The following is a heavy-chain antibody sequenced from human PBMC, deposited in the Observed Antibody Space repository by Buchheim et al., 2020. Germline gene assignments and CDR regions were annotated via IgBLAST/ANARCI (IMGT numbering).Heavy chain of an antibody. Sequence: QVQLQQWGAGLLRPSETLSLTCAVYGGSFSGYYWSWIRQPPGKGLEWIGEINHSGSTNYKPSLKSRVTIIVDKYKNQFSLKLSSVTAADTAVYYCARRRRGIVGANNFDYWGQGTL. CDR1: GGSFSGYY. J-gene: IGHJ4*02. V-gene: IGHV4-34*01. CDR3: ARRRRGIVGANNFDY. CDR2: INHSGST. D-gene: IGHD1-26*01.